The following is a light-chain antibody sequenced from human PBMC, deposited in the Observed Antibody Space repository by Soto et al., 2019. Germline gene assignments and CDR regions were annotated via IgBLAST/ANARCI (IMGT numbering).Light chain of an antibody. CDR1: PSDVGGYNY. J-gene: IGLJ1*01. CDR3: CSYTSNYSYV. V-gene: IGLV2-14*03. Sequence: QSVLTQPASVSGSPGQSITVSCSGTPSDVGGYNYVSWYQHRPGEVPKLILYDVYSRPSGVSDRFSGSKSGNTASLTISGLQAEEECDYYCCSYTSNYSYVFGPGTKLTVL. CDR2: DVY.